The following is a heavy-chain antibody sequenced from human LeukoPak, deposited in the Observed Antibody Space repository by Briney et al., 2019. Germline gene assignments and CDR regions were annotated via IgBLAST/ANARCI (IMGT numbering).Heavy chain of an antibody. CDR2: ISSSGSTI. J-gene: IGHJ4*02. CDR3: GRVGIEAPRVDY. Sequence: GGSLRLSCAASGFTSSSYEMNWVRQAPGKGLEWVSYISSSGSTIYYADSVKGRFTISRDNAKNSLFLQMNRLRVEDTAVYYCGRVGIEAPRVDYWGQGTLVTVSS. V-gene: IGHV3-48*03. CDR1: GFTSSSYE. D-gene: IGHD7-27*01.